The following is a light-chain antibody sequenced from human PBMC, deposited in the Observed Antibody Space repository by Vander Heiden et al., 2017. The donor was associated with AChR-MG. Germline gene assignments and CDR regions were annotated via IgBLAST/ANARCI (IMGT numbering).Light chain of an antibody. V-gene: IGKV3-11*01. CDR3: QQRRNWTPWT. CDR1: QSVSSC. J-gene: IGKJ1*01. Sequence: IVLTQSLATLSLSPGERATLSCRASQSVSSCLAWYQQKPGQAPRLLIYDASDRATGIPARFSGSGSGTDFTLTISSLEPEDFAVYYCQQRRNWTPWTFGQGTKVEIK. CDR2: DAS.